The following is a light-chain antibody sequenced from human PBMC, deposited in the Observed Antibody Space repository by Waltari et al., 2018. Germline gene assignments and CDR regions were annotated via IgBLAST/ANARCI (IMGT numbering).Light chain of an antibody. CDR2: GAS. V-gene: IGKV3-15*01. CDR3: QQNSSLPRT. CDR1: QGINNN. J-gene: IGKJ1*01. Sequence: EIVMTQSPATLSVSPGERATLSCRASQGINNNVAWYQHKPGQAPRLRISGASTRASSLTARFTGGVSGNEFTLSVSGQQSDDVTVYYCQQNSSLPRTFDQGTQVEI.